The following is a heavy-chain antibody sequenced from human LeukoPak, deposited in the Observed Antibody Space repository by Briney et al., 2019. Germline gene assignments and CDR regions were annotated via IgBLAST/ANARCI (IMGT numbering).Heavy chain of an antibody. Sequence: PGGSLRLSCTASGFTFGDYAMSWVRQAPGKGLEWVGFIRSKAYGGTTEYAASVKGRFTISRDDSKSIAYLQMNSLKTEDTAVYYCTRADSSSSWYFGTYYYYGMDVWGQGTTVTVSS. CDR1: GFTFGDYA. V-gene: IGHV3-49*04. D-gene: IGHD6-13*01. CDR3: TRADSSSSWYFGTYYYYGMDV. J-gene: IGHJ6*02. CDR2: IRSKAYGGTT.